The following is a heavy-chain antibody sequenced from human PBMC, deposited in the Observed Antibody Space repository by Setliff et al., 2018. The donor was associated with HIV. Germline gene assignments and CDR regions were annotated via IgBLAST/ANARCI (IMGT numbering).Heavy chain of an antibody. Sequence: SETLSLTCTVSGGSISSGNYYWNWIRQHPGKGLEWIGYIYYSGATYYNPSLKSRVTLSIDTSKNQFSLKLSSVTAADTAVYYCARVAYGDYSNYYYYYMDVWGKGTTVTVSS. CDR2: IYYSGAT. D-gene: IGHD4-17*01. CDR1: GGSISSGNYY. CDR3: ARVAYGDYSNYYYYYMDV. J-gene: IGHJ6*03. V-gene: IGHV4-31*03.